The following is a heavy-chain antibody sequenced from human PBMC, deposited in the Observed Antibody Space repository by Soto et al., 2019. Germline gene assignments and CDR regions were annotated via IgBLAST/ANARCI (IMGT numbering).Heavy chain of an antibody. CDR1: GGSISSSSYY. Sequence: SETLSLTCTVSGGSISSSSYYWGCIRQPPGKGLEWIGSIYYSGSTYYNPSLKSRVTISVDTSKNQFSLKLSSVTAADTAVYYCARQYYDSSGYYGSSYYYYGMDVWGQGTTVTVSS. CDR3: ARQYYDSSGYYGSSYYYYGMDV. V-gene: IGHV4-39*01. CDR2: IYYSGST. J-gene: IGHJ6*02. D-gene: IGHD3-22*01.